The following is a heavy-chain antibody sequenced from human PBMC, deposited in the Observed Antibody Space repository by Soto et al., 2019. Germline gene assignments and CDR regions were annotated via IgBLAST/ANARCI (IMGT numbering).Heavy chain of an antibody. CDR1: GYSFTSYW. CDR2: IYPGDSDT. J-gene: IGHJ4*02. D-gene: IGHD6-13*01. V-gene: IGHV5-51*01. Sequence: GESLKISCKGSGYSFTSYWIGWVRQMPGKGLEWMGIIYPGDSDTRYSPSFQGQVTISADKSISTAYLQWSSLKASDTAMYYCARHRGTEAAAGNMADYWGQGTPVTVSS. CDR3: ARHRGTEAAAGNMADY.